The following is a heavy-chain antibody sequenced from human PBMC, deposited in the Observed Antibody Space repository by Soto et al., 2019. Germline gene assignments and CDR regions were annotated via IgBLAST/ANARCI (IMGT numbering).Heavy chain of an antibody. Sequence: QLQLQESGPGLVKPLETLSLTCTVSGGSISSSTCYWGWIRQPPGKGLDWIGNLYYSGNTYYAPSLKSRVTISVDSSKNQFSLKLNSVTAADTAVYYCARGVTNSWYYFDYWGQGTLVTVSS. V-gene: IGHV4-39*01. CDR1: GGSISSSTCY. J-gene: IGHJ4*02. D-gene: IGHD6-13*01. CDR2: LYYSGNT. CDR3: ARGVTNSWYYFDY.